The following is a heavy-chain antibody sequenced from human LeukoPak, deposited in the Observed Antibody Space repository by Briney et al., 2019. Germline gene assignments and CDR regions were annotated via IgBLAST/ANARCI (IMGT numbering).Heavy chain of an antibody. CDR2: IYPGDSDT. CDR1: GYSFTSYG. Sequence: GESLKISCKGSGYSFTSYGIGWVRQMPGKGLEWMGIIYPGDSDTRYSPSFQGQVTISADKSISPAYLQRSSLKASDTAMYYCARGGLRSYYGMDVWGQGTTVTVSS. CDR3: ARGGLRSYYGMDV. D-gene: IGHD4-17*01. J-gene: IGHJ6*02. V-gene: IGHV5-51*01.